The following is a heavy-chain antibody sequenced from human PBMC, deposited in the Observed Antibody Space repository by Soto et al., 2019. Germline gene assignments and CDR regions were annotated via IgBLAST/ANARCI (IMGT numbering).Heavy chain of an antibody. J-gene: IGHJ3*02. CDR3: AKVLKPRLRYFDWLLGAFDI. V-gene: IGHV3-23*01. Sequence: GGSLRRSCAASGFTFSSYAMSGVRQAPGKGLEWVSAISGSGGSTYYADSVKGRFTISRDNSKNTLYLQMNSLRAEDTAVYYCAKVLKPRLRYFDWLLGAFDIWGQGTMVTVSS. CDR2: ISGSGGST. D-gene: IGHD3-9*01. CDR1: GFTFSSYA.